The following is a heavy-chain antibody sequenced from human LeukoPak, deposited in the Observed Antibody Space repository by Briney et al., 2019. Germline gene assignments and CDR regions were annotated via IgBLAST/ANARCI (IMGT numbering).Heavy chain of an antibody. CDR2: ISAYSGDT. CDR1: GYTFTSYV. Sequence: SVKVSCKASGYTFTSYVISWVRQAPGQGLEWMGWISAYSGDTNSAQNLQGRVTMTTDTSTSTAYMELRSLRSDDTAVYYCARDGSGTYSFDYWGQGTLVTVSS. J-gene: IGHJ4*02. V-gene: IGHV1-18*01. CDR3: ARDGSGTYSFDY. D-gene: IGHD1-26*01.